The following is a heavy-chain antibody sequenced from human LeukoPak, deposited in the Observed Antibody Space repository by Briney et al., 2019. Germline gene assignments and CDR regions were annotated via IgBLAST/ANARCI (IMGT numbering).Heavy chain of an antibody. V-gene: IGHV3-23*01. D-gene: IGHD3-10*01. CDR2: ISGNGGST. Sequence: GGSLRLSCAASGFTFSSYAMNWVRQAPGKGLEWVSGISGNGGSTYYADSVKGRFTISRDNSKNTLYLQMNSLRAEDTAVYYCAKRSRRLTIVRGVPREDVWGQGTTVTVSS. CDR3: AKRSRRLTIVRGVPREDV. CDR1: GFTFSSYA. J-gene: IGHJ6*02.